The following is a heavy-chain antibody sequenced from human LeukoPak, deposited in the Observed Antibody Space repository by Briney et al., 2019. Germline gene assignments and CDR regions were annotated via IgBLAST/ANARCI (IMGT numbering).Heavy chain of an antibody. V-gene: IGHV3-48*03. CDR2: ISDTSTI. CDR3: AREYTGSTYFDY. J-gene: IGHJ4*02. D-gene: IGHD5-12*01. Sequence: GGSLRLSCAASGFTFSSYEMNWVRQAPGKGLEWVSYISDTSTIYYADSGKGRFTISRDNAKNSLYLQMNSLRAEDTAIYYCAREYTGSTYFDYWGQGTLVTVPS. CDR1: GFTFSSYE.